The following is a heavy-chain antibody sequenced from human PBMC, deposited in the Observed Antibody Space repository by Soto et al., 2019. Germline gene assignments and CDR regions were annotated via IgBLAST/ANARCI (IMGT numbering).Heavy chain of an antibody. CDR3: VGGQYYFDY. Sequence: QVQLVESGGGVVQPGRSLRLSCAASGFPFSSYGMHWVREAPGKGLERVAVISYDGSNKYYADAVKGRFTISRDNSASTLYLQMNSLRLEDTALYYCVGGQYYFDYRGQGTLGSVS. D-gene: IGHD3-10*01. CDR2: ISYDGSNK. J-gene: IGHJ4*02. V-gene: IGHV3-30*03. CDR1: GFPFSSYG.